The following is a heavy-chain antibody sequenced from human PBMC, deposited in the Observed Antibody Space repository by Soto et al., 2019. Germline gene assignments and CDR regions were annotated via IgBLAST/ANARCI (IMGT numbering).Heavy chain of an antibody. J-gene: IGHJ6*03. CDR1: GFTVSSNH. CDR3: ARVEQAPMDV. CDR2: IYSGGST. D-gene: IGHD1-26*01. V-gene: IGHV3-66*01. Sequence: EVQLVESGGGLVQPGGSLRLSCAASGFTVSSNHMSWVRQAPGKGLEWVSVIYSGGSTYYADSVKGRFTISRDNSKNTVYLQMNSLRAEDTAVYYCARVEQAPMDVWGKGTTVTVSS.